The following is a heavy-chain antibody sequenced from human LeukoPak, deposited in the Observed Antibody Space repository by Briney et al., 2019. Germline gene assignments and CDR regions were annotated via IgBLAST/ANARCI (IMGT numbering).Heavy chain of an antibody. CDR3: AKDDEGGCSSTSCYKWFDP. V-gene: IGHV3-48*01. Sequence: PGGSLRLSCAASGFTFSSYSMNWVRQAPGKGLEWVSYISSSSSTIYYADSVKGRFTISRDNSKNTLYLQMNSLRAEDTAVYYCAKDDEGGCSSTSCYKWFDPWGQGTLVTVSS. CDR2: ISSSSSTI. J-gene: IGHJ5*02. CDR1: GFTFSSYS. D-gene: IGHD2-2*02.